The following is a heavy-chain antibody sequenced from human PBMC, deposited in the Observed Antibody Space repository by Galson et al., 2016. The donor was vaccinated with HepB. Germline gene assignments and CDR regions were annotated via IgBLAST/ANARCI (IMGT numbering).Heavy chain of an antibody. Sequence: SETLSLTCTVSGGSISSHFWSWIRQPPGKGLEWIGYVSSSGSTSYNPSLNSRLTIPVATSKHQFSLKLNSVPATDTPVYYCARALPFISHDIWSTTQSWFYMDVWGKGTTVTVSS. CDR3: ARALPFISHDIWSTTQSWFYMDV. V-gene: IGHV4-59*11. J-gene: IGHJ6*03. CDR1: GGSISSHF. D-gene: IGHD3-3*01. CDR2: VSSSGST.